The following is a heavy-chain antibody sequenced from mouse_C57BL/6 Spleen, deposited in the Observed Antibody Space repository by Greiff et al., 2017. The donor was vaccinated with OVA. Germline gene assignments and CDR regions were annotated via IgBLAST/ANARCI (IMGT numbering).Heavy chain of an antibody. V-gene: IGHV1-80*01. CDR1: GYAFSSYW. CDR2: IYPGDGDT. Sequence: VQRVESGAELVKPGASVKISCKASGYAFSSYWMNWVKQRPGKGLEWIGQIYPGDGDTNYNGKFKGKATLTADKSSSTAYMQLSSLTSEDSAVYFCARCYGSSLDYWGQGTTLTVSS. J-gene: IGHJ2*01. D-gene: IGHD1-1*01. CDR3: ARCYGSSLDY.